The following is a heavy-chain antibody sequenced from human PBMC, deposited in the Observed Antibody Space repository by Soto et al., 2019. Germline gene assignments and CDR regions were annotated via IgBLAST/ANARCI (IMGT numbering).Heavy chain of an antibody. CDR3: XXEGKYYYDSSGXXXPY. CDR1: GGTFSSYA. Sequence: QVQLVQSGAEVKKPGSSVKVSCKASGGTFSSYAISWVRQAPGQGLEWMGGIIPIFGTANYAQKFQGRVTITADESTSTAYMXXSSLRSEDTAXXXXXXEGKYYYDSSGXXXPYWGQGT. D-gene: IGHD3-22*01. J-gene: IGHJ4*02. CDR2: IIPIFGTA. V-gene: IGHV1-69*01.